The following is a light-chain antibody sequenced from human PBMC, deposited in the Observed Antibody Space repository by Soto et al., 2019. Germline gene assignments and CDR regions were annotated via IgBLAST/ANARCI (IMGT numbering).Light chain of an antibody. V-gene: IGKV3-11*01. CDR2: DAS. CDR3: QQRSNWPGT. CDR1: QSVSSF. J-gene: IGKJ3*01. Sequence: EIVLAQSPGTLSLSPGERATLSCRASQSVSSFSSAWYQQKPGQAPRLLIYDASNRATGIPARFGGSGSGTDFTLTIDSLEPEDFAVYYCQQRSNWPGTFGPGTKVDIK.